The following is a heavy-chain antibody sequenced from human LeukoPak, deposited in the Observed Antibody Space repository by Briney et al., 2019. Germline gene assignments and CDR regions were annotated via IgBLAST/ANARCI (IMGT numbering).Heavy chain of an antibody. J-gene: IGHJ4*02. Sequence: SSETLSLTCAVYGGSFSGYYWSWIRQPPGKGLEWIGEINHSGSTNYNPSLKSRVTISVDTSKNQFSLKLSSVTAADTAVYYCARGHRWLPLDYWGQGTLVTVSS. CDR3: ARGHRWLPLDY. CDR2: INHSGST. V-gene: IGHV4-34*01. D-gene: IGHD5-24*01. CDR1: GGSFSGYY.